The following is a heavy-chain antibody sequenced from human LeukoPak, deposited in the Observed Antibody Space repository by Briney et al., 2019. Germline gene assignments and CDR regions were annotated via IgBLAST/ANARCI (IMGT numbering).Heavy chain of an antibody. CDR2: IFGSGGSA. V-gene: IGHV3-23*01. D-gene: IGHD6-19*01. Sequence: PGGSLRLSCTASGFAFDEHGMSWVRQVPGKGLEWVSGIFGSGGSAPYADSVKGRFTISRDNSKNTVYLQMDSLRVEDTAVYYCGKTTTGYSSGRYPGWPVDYWGQGTLVTVSS. J-gene: IGHJ4*02. CDR3: GKTTTGYSSGRYPGWPVDY. CDR1: GFAFDEHG.